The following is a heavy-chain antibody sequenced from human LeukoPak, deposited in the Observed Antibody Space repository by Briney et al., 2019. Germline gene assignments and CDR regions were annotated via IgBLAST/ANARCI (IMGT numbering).Heavy chain of an antibody. J-gene: IGHJ4*02. CDR1: GGSISSYY. CDR3: ARGPTYSSGAYFDY. CDR2: IYYSGST. V-gene: IGHV4-59*12. Sequence: SETLSHTCTVSGGSISSYYWSWIRQPPGKGLEWIGDIYYSGSTNYNPSLKSRVTMSVDTSKNQFSLNLNSVIAADTALYYCARGPTYSSGAYFDYWGQGILVTVSS. D-gene: IGHD6-19*01.